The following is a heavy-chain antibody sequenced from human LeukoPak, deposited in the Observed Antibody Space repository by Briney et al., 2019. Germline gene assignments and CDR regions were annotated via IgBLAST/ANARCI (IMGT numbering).Heavy chain of an antibody. D-gene: IGHD5-12*01. J-gene: IGHJ6*02. Sequence: ASVKVSCKASGYTFTSYYMHWVRQAPGQGLEWMGWISAYNGNTNYAQKLQGRVTMTTDTSTSTAYMELRSLRSDDTAVYYCARAWSGYDSYGMDVWGQGTTVTVSS. CDR3: ARAWSGYDSYGMDV. CDR2: ISAYNGNT. CDR1: GYTFTSYY. V-gene: IGHV1-18*01.